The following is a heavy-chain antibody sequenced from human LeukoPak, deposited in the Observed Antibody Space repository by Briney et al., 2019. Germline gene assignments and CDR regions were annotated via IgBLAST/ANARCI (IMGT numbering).Heavy chain of an antibody. CDR2: IIPIFGTA. Sequence: ASVKVSCKASGGTFSSYAISWVRQAPGQGLEWMGGIIPIFGTANYAQKFQGRVTITTDESTSTAYMELSSLRSEDMAVYYCARGSYYDSSGYYRGAFDIWGQGTMVTVSS. V-gene: IGHV1-69*05. CDR1: GGTFSSYA. D-gene: IGHD3-22*01. CDR3: ARGSYYDSSGYYRGAFDI. J-gene: IGHJ3*02.